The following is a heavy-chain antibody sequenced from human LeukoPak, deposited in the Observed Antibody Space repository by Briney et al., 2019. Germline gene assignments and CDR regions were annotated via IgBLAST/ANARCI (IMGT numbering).Heavy chain of an antibody. J-gene: IGHJ4*02. V-gene: IGHV3-7*02. D-gene: IGHD5-12*01. CDR3: AKGPNQRDGYKNY. Sequence: GGSLRLSCAASGFTFSSYWMSWVRQAPGKGLEWVANIRQDGSEEFYVDSVKGRFTISRDNAKNSLYLQMNSLRAEDTAVYYCAKGPNQRDGYKNYWGQGTLVTVSS. CDR2: IRQDGSEE. CDR1: GFTFSSYW.